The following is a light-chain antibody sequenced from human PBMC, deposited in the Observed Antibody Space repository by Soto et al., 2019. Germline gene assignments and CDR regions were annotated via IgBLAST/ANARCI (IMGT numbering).Light chain of an antibody. J-gene: IGLJ3*02. CDR1: SGSIASNY. V-gene: IGLV6-57*01. CDR2: EDN. Sequence: NFMLTQPHSVSESPGKTVIISCTRSSGSIASNYVQWYQQRPGSSPTTVIYEDNQRPSGVPDRFSGSIDSSSNSASLTISGLETDDEADSFCQSYDATTQVFGGGTKVTVL. CDR3: QSYDATTQV.